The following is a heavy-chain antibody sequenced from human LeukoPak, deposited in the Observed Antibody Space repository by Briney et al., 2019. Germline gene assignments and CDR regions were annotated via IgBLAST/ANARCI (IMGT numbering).Heavy chain of an antibody. Sequence: GGSLRLSCAASGFTFSSYAMHWVRQAPGKGLEWVAVISYDGSNKYYADSVKGRFTISRDNAKNSLYLQMNSLRAEDTAVYYCARDYGGSSPFDYWGQGTLVTVSS. D-gene: IGHD4-23*01. CDR2: ISYDGSNK. J-gene: IGHJ4*02. CDR3: ARDYGGSSPFDY. CDR1: GFTFSSYA. V-gene: IGHV3-30*04.